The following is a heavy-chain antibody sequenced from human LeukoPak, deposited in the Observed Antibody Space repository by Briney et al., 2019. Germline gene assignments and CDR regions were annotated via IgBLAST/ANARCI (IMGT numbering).Heavy chain of an antibody. CDR3: ARGWSRGAAKYFDL. D-gene: IGHD3-10*01. V-gene: IGHV1-2*02. CDR1: GYTFTGYY. CDR2: VNPNSGGT. Sequence: ASVKVSCKASGYTFTGYYMHWVRQAPGQGLEWMGWVNPNSGGTNYAQKFQGRVTMTRDTSISTAYMELSRLRSDDTAVYYCARGWSRGAAKYFDLWGRGTLVTVSS. J-gene: IGHJ2*01.